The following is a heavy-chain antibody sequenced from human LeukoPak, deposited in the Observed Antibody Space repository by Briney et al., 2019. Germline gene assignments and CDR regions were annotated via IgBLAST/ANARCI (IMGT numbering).Heavy chain of an antibody. Sequence: PGGSLRLSCAVSGFTFSSYWMSWVRQAPGKGLEWVANINQDGSEKDYVDSVKGRFTISRDNAKNSLYLQMNSLRAEDTAVYYCARGYCSSTTCYKSWFDPWGQGTLVTVSS. D-gene: IGHD2-2*01. CDR1: GFTFSSYW. J-gene: IGHJ5*02. CDR3: ARGYCSSTTCYKSWFDP. V-gene: IGHV3-7*01. CDR2: INQDGSEK.